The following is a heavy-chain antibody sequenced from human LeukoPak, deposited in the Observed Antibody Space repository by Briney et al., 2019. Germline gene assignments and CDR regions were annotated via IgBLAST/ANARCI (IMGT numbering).Heavy chain of an antibody. CDR1: GDSISSYY. Sequence: SETLSLTCTVSGDSISSYYWSWIRQPPGKGLEWIGYIYYSGSTNYSPSLKSRVTISVDTSKNQFSLKLSSVTAADTAVYYCARAHRGVAAAGLGAFDMWGQGTMVTVSS. J-gene: IGHJ3*02. CDR2: IYYSGST. CDR3: ARAHRGVAAAGLGAFDM. V-gene: IGHV4-59*01. D-gene: IGHD6-13*01.